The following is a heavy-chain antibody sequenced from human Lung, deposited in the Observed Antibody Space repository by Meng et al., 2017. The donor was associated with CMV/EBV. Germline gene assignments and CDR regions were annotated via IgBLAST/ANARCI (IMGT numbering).Heavy chain of an antibody. Sequence: CAVSGGSFTGYFCSWIRQSPGKGLEWIAEITHSESTNYNPSLKSRVTISVDTSKNQFSLRLKSVTVADTGVYFCARRVGSGKYFFDYWSQGTVVTVSS. CDR3: ARRVGSGKYFFDY. CDR1: GGSFTGYF. J-gene: IGHJ4*02. CDR2: ITHSEST. V-gene: IGHV4-34*01. D-gene: IGHD3-10*01.